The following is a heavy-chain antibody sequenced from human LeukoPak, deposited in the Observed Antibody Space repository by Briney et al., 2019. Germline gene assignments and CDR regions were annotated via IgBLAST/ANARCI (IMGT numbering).Heavy chain of an antibody. V-gene: IGHV3-23*01. Sequence: GGSLRLSCAASGFTFSSHAMGWVRRAPGKGLDWVSAISGSGGDTYSADSVKGRSTISRDNSKSTVYLQTNNLGAGDTALYYCARRSGGNSGPFDYWGQGTLVAVSS. D-gene: IGHD4-23*01. CDR2: ISGSGGDT. CDR1: GFTFSSHA. J-gene: IGHJ4*02. CDR3: ARRSGGNSGPFDY.